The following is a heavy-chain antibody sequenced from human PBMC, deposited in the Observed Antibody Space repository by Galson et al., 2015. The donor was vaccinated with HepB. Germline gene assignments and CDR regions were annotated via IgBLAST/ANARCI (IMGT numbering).Heavy chain of an antibody. CDR2: ISSSSSTI. V-gene: IGHV3-48*01. CDR3: ARMWYQLLVGSNWNDVYFDY. Sequence: SLRLSCAASGFTFSSYSMNWVRQAPGKGLEWVSYISSSSSTIYYADSVKGRFTISRDNAKNSLYLQMNSLRAEDTAVYYCARMWYQLLVGSNWNDVYFDYWGQGTLVTVSS. J-gene: IGHJ4*02. D-gene: IGHD2-2*01. CDR1: GFTFSSYS.